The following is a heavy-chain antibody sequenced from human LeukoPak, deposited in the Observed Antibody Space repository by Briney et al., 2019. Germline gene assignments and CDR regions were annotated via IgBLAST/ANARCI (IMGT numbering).Heavy chain of an antibody. V-gene: IGHV3-23*01. CDR2: ISGSGDST. D-gene: IGHD1-1*01. CDR3: AKGYWNPGY. Sequence: GGSLRLSCVASGFTFSTYAMTWVRQAPGKGLEWVSGISGSGDSTYYADSVKGRFTISRDNSKNTLYLQMNNLRAEDTALYYCAKGYWNPGYWGQGTLVTVSS. CDR1: GFTFSTYA. J-gene: IGHJ4*02.